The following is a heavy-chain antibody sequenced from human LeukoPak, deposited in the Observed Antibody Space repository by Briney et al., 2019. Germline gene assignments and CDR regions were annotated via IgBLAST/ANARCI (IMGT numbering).Heavy chain of an antibody. J-gene: IGHJ4*02. Sequence: GGSLRLSCAASGFTFSSYAMSWVRQAPGKGLEWVSAISGSGGSTYYADSVKGRFTISRDNPKNTLYLQMNSLRAEDTAVYYCAKDRVTVTSFSISDYWGQGTLVTVSS. V-gene: IGHV3-23*01. CDR1: GFTFSSYA. CDR3: AKDRVTVTSFSISDY. CDR2: ISGSGGST. D-gene: IGHD4-17*01.